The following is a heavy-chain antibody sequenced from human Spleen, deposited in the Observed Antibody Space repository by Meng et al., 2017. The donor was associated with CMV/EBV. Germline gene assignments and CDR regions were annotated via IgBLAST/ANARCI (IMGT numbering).Heavy chain of an antibody. J-gene: IGHJ4*02. CDR3: ASPSGYYSNVFDY. D-gene: IGHD3-22*01. CDR2: INHSGST. V-gene: IGHV4-34*01. CDR1: GGSFSGYY. Sequence: SETLSLTCAVYGGSFSGYYWSWIRQPPGKGLEWIGEINHSGSTNYNPSLKSRVTISVDTSENQFSLKLSSVTAADTAVYYCASPSGYYSNVFDYWGQGTLVTVSS.